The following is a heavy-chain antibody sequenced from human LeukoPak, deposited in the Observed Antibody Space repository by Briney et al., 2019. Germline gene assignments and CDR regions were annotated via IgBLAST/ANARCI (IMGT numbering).Heavy chain of an antibody. D-gene: IGHD3-22*01. J-gene: IGHJ6*02. CDR3: TRHRSDYYDSTGNYGMDV. CDR2: IRSKANNYAT. Sequence: PGGSLRLSCAASGFTFSGSAMHCVRQASGKGLEWVGRIRSKANNYATAYAASVNGRFTISRDDLKNTAYLQMNSLKTEDTAVYYCTRHRSDYYDSTGNYGMDVWGQGTTVTVSS. V-gene: IGHV3-73*01. CDR1: GFTFSGSA.